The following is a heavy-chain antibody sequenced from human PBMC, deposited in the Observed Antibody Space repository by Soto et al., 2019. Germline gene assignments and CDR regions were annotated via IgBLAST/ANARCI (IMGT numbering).Heavy chain of an antibody. CDR3: TTGYCSSTSCSTSYFDW. CDR1: GFIFNKAW. Sequence: HLVESGGGLVSPGGSLRLSCAASGFIFNKAWLNWVRQAPGRGLEWVGRIKSKADGGTTDYAAHVEGRFTISRDDSKNTLYLQVNSLKTEDTAVYYCTTGYCSSTSCSTSYFDWWGQGTLVTVSS. J-gene: IGHJ4*02. CDR2: IKSKADGGTT. V-gene: IGHV3-15*07. D-gene: IGHD2-2*02.